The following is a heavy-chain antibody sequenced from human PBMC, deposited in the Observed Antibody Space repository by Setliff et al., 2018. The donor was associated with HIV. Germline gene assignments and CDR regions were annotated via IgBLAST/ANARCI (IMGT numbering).Heavy chain of an antibody. Sequence: GASVKVSSKASGYTFTSYYMHWVRQAPAQGLEWMGIINPSGGSTSYAQKFQGRVTMTRDTSTSTVYMELSSLRSEDTAVYYCARGKGVNPYALYSSGWYSDYWGQGTLVTVSS. CDR1: GYTFTSYY. J-gene: IGHJ4*02. V-gene: IGHV1-46*01. D-gene: IGHD6-19*01. CDR2: INPSGGST. CDR3: ARGKGVNPYALYSSGWYSDY.